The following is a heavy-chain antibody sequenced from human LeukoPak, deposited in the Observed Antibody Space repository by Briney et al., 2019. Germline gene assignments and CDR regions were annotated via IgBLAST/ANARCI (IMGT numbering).Heavy chain of an antibody. J-gene: IGHJ3*02. D-gene: IGHD1-26*01. CDR1: GGSISSGGYS. Sequence: PSETLSLTCAVSGGSISSGGYSWSWIRQPPGKGLEWIGYIYHSGSTYYNPSLKSRVTISVDTSKNQFSLKLSSVTAADTAVYYCAGHQWEPDAFDIWGQGTMVTVSS. CDR2: IYHSGST. V-gene: IGHV4-30-2*03. CDR3: AGHQWEPDAFDI.